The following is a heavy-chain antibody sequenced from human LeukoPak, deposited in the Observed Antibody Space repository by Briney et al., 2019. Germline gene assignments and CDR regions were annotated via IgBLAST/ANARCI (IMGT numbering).Heavy chain of an antibody. V-gene: IGHV3-74*01. J-gene: IGHJ4*02. Sequence: GGSLRLSCAASGFTFSSYWMHWVRQAPGKGLVWVSRINTDGSSTSYADSVKGRFTISRDNAKNTLYLQMNSLRAEDTAVYYCARGRSYQLLLYTDTYFDYWGQGTLVTVSS. CDR3: ARGRSYQLLLYTDTYFDY. D-gene: IGHD2-2*01. CDR2: INTDGSST. CDR1: GFTFSSYW.